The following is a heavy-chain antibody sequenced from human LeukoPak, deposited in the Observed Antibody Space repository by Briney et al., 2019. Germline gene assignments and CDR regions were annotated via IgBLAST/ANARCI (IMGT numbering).Heavy chain of an antibody. V-gene: IGHV3-30-3*01. CDR1: GFTFSSYA. D-gene: IGHD3-10*01. CDR3: AREGYYGPGSYQIDY. CDR2: ISYDGSNK. Sequence: GRSLRLSCAASGFTFSSYAMHWVRQAPGKGLEWMAVISYDGSNKYYADSVKGRFTISRDNSKNTLYLQMNSLRAEDTAVYYCAREGYYGPGSYQIDYWGQGTLVTVSS. J-gene: IGHJ4*02.